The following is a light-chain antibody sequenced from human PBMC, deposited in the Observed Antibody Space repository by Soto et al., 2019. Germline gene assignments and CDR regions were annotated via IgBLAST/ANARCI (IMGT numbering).Light chain of an antibody. V-gene: IGKV3-11*01. CDR3: QQGNNWPIFT. Sequence: EIVLTQSPATLSLSPGERATLSCRASQSVSKSLAWYQQKPAQAPMLLIYTTSNRATGIPARFSGSGSRTDCTLSISSLEPADFAVYYCQQGNNWPIFTFGPGTKVDIK. CDR2: TTS. J-gene: IGKJ3*01. CDR1: QSVSKS.